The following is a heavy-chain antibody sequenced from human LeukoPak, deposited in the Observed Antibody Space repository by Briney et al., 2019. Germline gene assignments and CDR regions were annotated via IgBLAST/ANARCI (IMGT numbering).Heavy chain of an antibody. CDR2: ISSSSSYI. CDR1: GFTFSSYT. Sequence: RGSLRLSCAASGFTFSSYTMKWVRQAPGKGLEWVSSISSSSSYIYYADSVKGRFTISRDNAKNSLFLQMNSLRAEDTSVYFCARATWDPSYYYYMDVWGKGTTVTISS. J-gene: IGHJ6*03. CDR3: ARATWDPSYYYYMDV. D-gene: IGHD1-26*01. V-gene: IGHV3-21*01.